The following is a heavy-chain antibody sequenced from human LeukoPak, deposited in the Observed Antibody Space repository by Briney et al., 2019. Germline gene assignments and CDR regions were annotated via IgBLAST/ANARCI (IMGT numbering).Heavy chain of an antibody. V-gene: IGHV3-74*01. CDR3: ARVRATFSPHFDN. Sequence: GGSLRLPCAASGFTFSSYWMHWVRQAPEKGLMWVSRINSDGSITNYADSVKGRFTISRDNAKNTLYLQMNSLRAEDTAVYYCARVRATFSPHFDNWGQGTLVTVSS. CDR2: INSDGSIT. D-gene: IGHD5-12*01. CDR1: GFTFSSYW. J-gene: IGHJ4*02.